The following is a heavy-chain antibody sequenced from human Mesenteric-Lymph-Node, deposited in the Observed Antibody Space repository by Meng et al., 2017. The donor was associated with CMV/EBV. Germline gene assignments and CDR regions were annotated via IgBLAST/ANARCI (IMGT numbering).Heavy chain of an antibody. CDR1: GFTFRHYG. CDR3: ARAYCSSTSCYENYYYYSMDV. Sequence: GESLKISCAASGFTFRHYGIHWVRQATGKGLEWVSAIGIGGDTYYADSVKGRFTISRENARNSLYLQMNSLRAGDTAVYYCARAYCSSTSCYENYYYYSMDVWGQGTTVTVSS. D-gene: IGHD2-2*01. CDR2: IGIGGDT. V-gene: IGHV3-13*01. J-gene: IGHJ6*02.